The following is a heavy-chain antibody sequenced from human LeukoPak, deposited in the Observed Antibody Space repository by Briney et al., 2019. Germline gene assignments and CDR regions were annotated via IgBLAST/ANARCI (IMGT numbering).Heavy chain of an antibody. CDR2: IYTSGST. V-gene: IGHV4-4*07. D-gene: IGHD3-22*01. CDR3: ARDVPPFTTMIASPSAFDI. CDR1: GGSISSYY. J-gene: IGHJ3*02. Sequence: NPSETLSLTCTVSGGSISSYYWSWIRQPAGKGLEWIGRIYTSGSTNYNPSLKSRVTMSVDTSKNQFSLKLSSVTAADTAVYYCARDVPPFTTMIASPSAFDIWGQGTMVTVSS.